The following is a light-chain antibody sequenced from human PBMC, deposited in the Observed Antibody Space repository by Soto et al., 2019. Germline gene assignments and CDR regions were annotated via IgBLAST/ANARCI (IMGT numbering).Light chain of an antibody. CDR3: HQRAGWPPT. Sequence: EIVLTQSPVTLSLSPGERATLSCRATRSVNNFVAWYQQKPGQAPSLLISDASNRATGIPDRFSGSGSGTDVTLTITSLEPEDFAVYFCHQRAGWPPTFGGGTKVEIK. J-gene: IGKJ4*01. CDR1: RSVNNF. CDR2: DAS. V-gene: IGKV3-11*01.